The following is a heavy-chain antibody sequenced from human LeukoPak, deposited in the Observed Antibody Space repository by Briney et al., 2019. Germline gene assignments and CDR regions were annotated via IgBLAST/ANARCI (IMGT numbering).Heavy chain of an antibody. CDR1: GFTFSSYA. V-gene: IGHV3-23*01. CDR3: AKSPALGATVRGVIIRPDY. J-gene: IGHJ4*02. D-gene: IGHD3-10*01. Sequence: QTGGSLRLSCAASGFTFSSYAMSWVRQAPGKGLEWVSTISGSGSSTYYADSVKGRFAISRDNSENRLFLLMNSLRAEDTAVYYCAKSPALGATVRGVIIRPDYWGQGTLVTVSS. CDR2: ISGSGSST.